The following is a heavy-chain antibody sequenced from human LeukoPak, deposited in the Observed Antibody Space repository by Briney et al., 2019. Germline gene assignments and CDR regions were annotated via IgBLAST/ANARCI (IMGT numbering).Heavy chain of an antibody. CDR2: MSGSGGST. V-gene: IGHV3-23*01. CDR1: GFTFSSYA. J-gene: IGHJ6*03. D-gene: IGHD5-18*01. Sequence: PGGSLRLSCAASGFTFSSYAMSWVRQAPGKGLELVSAMSGSGGSTYYADSVKGRFTITRDNSKNTLYLQMNSLIAEDTAVYYCAKVGVSGYSYGYLGYMDVWGKGTTVTVSS. CDR3: AKVGVSGYSYGYLGYMDV.